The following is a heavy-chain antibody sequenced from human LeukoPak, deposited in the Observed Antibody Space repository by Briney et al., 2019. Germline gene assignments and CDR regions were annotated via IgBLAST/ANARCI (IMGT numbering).Heavy chain of an antibody. CDR1: GFTFSSYW. CDR2: IKEDGSEK. D-gene: IGHD1-26*01. V-gene: IGHV3-7*05. Sequence: GGSLTLSCVASGFTFSSYWMSWVRQAPGKGLEWVANIKEDGSEKDYVDSVKGRFTISRDNAKNSLYLQMNSLRAEDTAVYYCARERSYYGSTSYWGQGTLVTVAS. J-gene: IGHJ4*02. CDR3: ARERSYYGSTSY.